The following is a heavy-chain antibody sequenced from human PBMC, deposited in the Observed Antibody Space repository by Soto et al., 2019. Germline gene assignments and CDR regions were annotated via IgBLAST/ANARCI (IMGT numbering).Heavy chain of an antibody. D-gene: IGHD5-12*01. V-gene: IGHV3-21*01. J-gene: IGHJ6*02. CDR3: ARDNAASGSYYYYGMDV. CDR1: GFTFSSYS. Sequence: GGSLRLSCAASGFTFSSYSMNWVRQAPGKGLEWVSSISSSSSYIYYADSVKGRFTISRDNAKNSLYLQMNSLRAEDTAVYYCARDNAASGSYYYYGMDVWGQWTRVTVS. CDR2: ISSSSSYI.